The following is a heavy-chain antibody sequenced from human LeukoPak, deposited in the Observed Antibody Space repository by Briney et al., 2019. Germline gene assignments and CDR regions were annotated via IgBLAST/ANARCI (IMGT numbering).Heavy chain of an antibody. Sequence: ASVKVSCKASGYTFTGYYMHWVRQAPGQGLEWMGWINPNSGGTNYAQKFQGRDTMTRDTSISTAYMELSRLRSDDTAVYYCARADSGRTGDWFDPWGQGTLVTVSS. V-gene: IGHV1-2*02. CDR2: INPNSGGT. J-gene: IGHJ5*02. CDR1: GYTFTGYY. D-gene: IGHD1-26*01. CDR3: ARADSGRTGDWFDP.